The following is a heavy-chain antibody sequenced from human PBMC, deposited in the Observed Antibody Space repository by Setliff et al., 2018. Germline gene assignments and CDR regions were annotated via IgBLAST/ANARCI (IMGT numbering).Heavy chain of an antibody. CDR3: ARGQALSRITMVRGVIITLRGYYFDY. V-gene: IGHV4-34*01. CDR2: INHSGSI. J-gene: IGHJ4*02. D-gene: IGHD3-10*01. CDR1: GGSLSGFH. Sequence: SETLSLTCAVYGGSLSGFHWTWIRQPPRKGLEWIGEINHSGSINYNPSLKSRVTISIDTSKNQFSLSRSSVTAADTAVYYCARGQALSRITMVRGVIITLRGYYFDYWGQGTLVTVSS.